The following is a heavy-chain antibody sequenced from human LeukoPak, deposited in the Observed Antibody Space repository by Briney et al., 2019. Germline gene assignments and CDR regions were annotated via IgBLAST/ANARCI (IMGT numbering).Heavy chain of an antibody. J-gene: IGHJ4*02. V-gene: IGHV3-23*01. D-gene: IGHD5-18*01. CDR1: GFIFSNYA. Sequence: GASLRLSCAASGFIFSNYAMSWVRQAPGKGLEWVSAIGGRDGGTYYADSVKGRFTISRDNSKNTLYLQMNSLRAEDTAVYYCAKDWGYSYGYSYYFDYWGQGTLVTVSS. CDR3: AKDWGYSYGYSYYFDY. CDR2: IGGRDGGT.